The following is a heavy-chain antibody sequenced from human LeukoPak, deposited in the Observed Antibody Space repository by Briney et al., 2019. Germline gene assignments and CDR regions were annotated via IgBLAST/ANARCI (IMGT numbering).Heavy chain of an antibody. CDR2: INHSGST. Sequence: SETLSLTCTVSGGSISTYYWSWIRQPPGKGLEWIGEINHSGSTNYNPSLKSRVTISVDTSKNQFSLKLSSVTAADTAVYYCARSLRELDWFDPWGQGTLVTVSS. CDR3: ARSLRELDWFDP. V-gene: IGHV4-34*01. D-gene: IGHD1-26*01. CDR1: GGSISTYY. J-gene: IGHJ5*02.